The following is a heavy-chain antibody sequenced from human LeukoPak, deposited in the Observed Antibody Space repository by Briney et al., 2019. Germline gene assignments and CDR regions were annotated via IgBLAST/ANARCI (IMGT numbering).Heavy chain of an antibody. J-gene: IGHJ6*03. Sequence: SETLSLTCAVYGGSFSGYYWTWIRQHPGKGLQWIGEINHSGSTNYIPSLKSRVTISVDTSKNQFSLKLSSVTAADTAVYYCARVVAYYYYYMDVWGKGTTVTISS. CDR1: GGSFSGYY. CDR2: INHSGST. V-gene: IGHV4-34*01. D-gene: IGHD2-15*01. CDR3: ARVVAYYYYYMDV.